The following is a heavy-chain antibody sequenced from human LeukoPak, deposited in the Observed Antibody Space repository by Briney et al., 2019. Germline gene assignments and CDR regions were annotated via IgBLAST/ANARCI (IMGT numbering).Heavy chain of an antibody. J-gene: IGHJ4*02. V-gene: IGHV3-30-3*01. CDR3: ARDRVGCFDY. Sequence: GGSLRLSCAASGFTFSSYAMHWVRQAPGKGLEWVAVISYDGSNKYYADSVKGRFTISRDNSKNTLYLQMNSLRAEDTAVYYCARDRVGCFDYWGQGTLVTVSS. CDR2: ISYDGSNK. D-gene: IGHD1-26*01. CDR1: GFTFSSYA.